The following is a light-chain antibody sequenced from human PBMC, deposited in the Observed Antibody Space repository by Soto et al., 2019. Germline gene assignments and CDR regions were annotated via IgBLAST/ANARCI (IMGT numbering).Light chain of an antibody. Sequence: EIVMTQSPATLSVSPGERATLSCSASQSVSSNLAWYQQKPGQAPRLLIFGASTSATGTPARFSGSGSETEFTLTISSLQSEEFAVYYCQQYSDWPLTFGGGTKVEIK. J-gene: IGKJ4*01. V-gene: IGKV3D-15*01. CDR3: QQYSDWPLT. CDR1: QSVSSN. CDR2: GAS.